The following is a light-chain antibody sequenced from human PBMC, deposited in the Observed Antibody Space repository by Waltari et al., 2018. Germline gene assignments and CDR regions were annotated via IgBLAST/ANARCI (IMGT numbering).Light chain of an antibody. V-gene: IGKV2-28*01. CDR1: QSLLYSNGYNY. CDR3: MQGLHFPLT. Sequence: DVVMTQSPLSLPVTPGEPASISCRSSQSLLYSNGYNYVTWYLQRPGQSPQLLIYLGSNRASGVPGRFSGSGSGTDFTLKISRVEAEDVGVYYCMQGLHFPLTFGPGTKVDIK. J-gene: IGKJ3*01. CDR2: LGS.